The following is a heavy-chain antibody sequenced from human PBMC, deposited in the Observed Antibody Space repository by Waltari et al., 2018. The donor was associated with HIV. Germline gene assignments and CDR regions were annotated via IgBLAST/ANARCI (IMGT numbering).Heavy chain of an antibody. CDR1: GFTFSSYG. D-gene: IGHD6-13*01. Sequence: EVQLVESGGGLVKPGGSLRLSCAASGFTFSSYGMNWVRQAPGKGLEWVSSISVSRSDIYYTDSVKGRFTVSRDNAKNSLYLQMDSLRAEDTAVYYCARDLRATYSSSWYGYYAMDVWGQGTTVTVSS. CDR2: ISVSRSDI. CDR3: ARDLRATYSSSWYGYYAMDV. J-gene: IGHJ6*02. V-gene: IGHV3-21*01.